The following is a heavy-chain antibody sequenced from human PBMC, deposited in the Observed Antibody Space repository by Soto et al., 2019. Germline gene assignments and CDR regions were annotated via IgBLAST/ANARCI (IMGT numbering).Heavy chain of an antibody. Sequence: QVQLVESGGGVVQPGRSLRLSCAASGFTFSSYGMHWVRQAPGKGLEWVAVISYDGSNKYYADSVKGRFTISRDNSKNTLYLQMNSLRAEDTAVYYCAKDLRQQWLAYWGQGTLVTVSS. CDR3: AKDLRQQWLAY. V-gene: IGHV3-30*18. CDR1: GFTFSSYG. J-gene: IGHJ4*02. CDR2: ISYDGSNK. D-gene: IGHD6-19*01.